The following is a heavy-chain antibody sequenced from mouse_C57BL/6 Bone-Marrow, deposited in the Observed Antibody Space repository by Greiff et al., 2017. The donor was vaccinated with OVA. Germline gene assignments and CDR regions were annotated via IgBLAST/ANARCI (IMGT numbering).Heavy chain of an antibody. J-gene: IGHJ4*01. V-gene: IGHV1-69*01. CDR2: IDPSDSYT. CDR1: GYTFTSYW. Sequence: VQLQQPGAELVMPGASVKLSCKASGYTFTSYWMHWVKQRPGQGLEWIGEIDPSDSYTNYNQKFKGKSTLTVDKSSSTAYMQLSSLKSEDSAVYYCAREEYGKDAMDYWGQGTSVTVSS. D-gene: IGHD2-10*02. CDR3: AREEYGKDAMDY.